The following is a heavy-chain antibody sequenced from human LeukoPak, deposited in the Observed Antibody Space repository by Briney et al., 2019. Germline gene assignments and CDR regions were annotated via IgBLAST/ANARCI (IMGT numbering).Heavy chain of an antibody. CDR2: INPNSGGT. J-gene: IGHJ4*02. V-gene: IGHV1-2*02. D-gene: IGHD6-13*01. CDR1: GYTFTGYY. Sequence: ASLKVSCKASGYTFTGYYMHWVRQAPGQGLEWMGWINPNSGGTNYAQKFQGRVTMTRDTSISTAYMELSRLRSDDTAVYYCARDPNSWYYFDYWGQGTLVTVSS. CDR3: ARDPNSWYYFDY.